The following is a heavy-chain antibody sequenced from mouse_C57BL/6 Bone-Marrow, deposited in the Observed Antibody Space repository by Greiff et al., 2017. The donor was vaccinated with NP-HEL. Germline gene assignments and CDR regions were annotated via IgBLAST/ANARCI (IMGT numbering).Heavy chain of an antibody. Sequence: QVQLQQPGAELVRPGSSVKLSCKASGYTFTSYWMDWVKQRPGQGLEWIGNIYPSDSETHYNQKFKDKATLTVDKSSSTAYMQLSSLTSEDSAVYYCASGGPYGNPRPWFAYWGQGTLVTVSA. D-gene: IGHD2-1*01. V-gene: IGHV1-61*01. J-gene: IGHJ3*01. CDR1: GYTFTSYW. CDR2: IYPSDSET. CDR3: ASGGPYGNPRPWFAY.